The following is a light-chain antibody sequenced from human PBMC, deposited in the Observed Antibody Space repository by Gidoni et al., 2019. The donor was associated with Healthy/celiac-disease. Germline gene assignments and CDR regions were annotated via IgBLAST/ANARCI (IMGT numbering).Light chain of an antibody. CDR1: QSVSSSY. J-gene: IGKJ4*01. CDR2: GAS. Sequence: VLTQSPGTLSLSPGERATLSCRASQSVSSSYLAWYQQKPGQAPRLLIYGASSRATGIPDRFSGSGSGTDFTLTISRLEPEDFAVYYCQQYGSSPLTFGGGTKVEIK. CDR3: QQYGSSPLT. V-gene: IGKV3-20*01.